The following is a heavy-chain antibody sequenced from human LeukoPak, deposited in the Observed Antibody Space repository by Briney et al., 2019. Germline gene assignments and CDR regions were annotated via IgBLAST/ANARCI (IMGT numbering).Heavy chain of an antibody. D-gene: IGHD3-10*01. V-gene: IGHV4-34*01. CDR2: INHSGST. Sequence: SETLSLTCAVSGGSLSGYYWTWIRQPPGKGLEWIGEINHSGSTNYNPSLKSRVTISVDTSKNQFSLKLSSVTAADTAVYYCARVATMVRGVMDYYMDVWGKGTTVTVSS. CDR1: GGSLSGYY. CDR3: ARVATMVRGVMDYYMDV. J-gene: IGHJ6*03.